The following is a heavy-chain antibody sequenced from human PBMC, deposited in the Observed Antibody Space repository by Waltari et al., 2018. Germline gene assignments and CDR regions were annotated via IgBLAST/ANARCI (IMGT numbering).Heavy chain of an antibody. J-gene: IGHJ4*02. CDR2: ISNSGDMT. CDR3: ASAPRPMVSAPFDY. D-gene: IGHD2-15*01. Sequence: EVQLVESGGGLVQTGGSLRLSCSGFGFGVYTMAWVRQAPGKGLEWVSGISNSGDMTSYADSVKGRFTISRDTSKNTLFLQMNGLRAEDTAIYYCASAPRPMVSAPFDYWGQGVLVTVSS. V-gene: IGHV3-23*04. CDR1: GFGVYT.